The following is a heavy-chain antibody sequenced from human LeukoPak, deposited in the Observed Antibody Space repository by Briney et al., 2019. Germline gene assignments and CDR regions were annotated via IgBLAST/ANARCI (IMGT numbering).Heavy chain of an antibody. D-gene: IGHD5-24*01. Sequence: SQTLSLTCAISGDSVSSNRVAWNWIRQTPSRGLEWLARTYYRSKWYHDYAVSVESRITINPDTPKNQFSLQLNSVTPKDTAVYYCARDDGYGYFDFWGQGTLVTVSS. CDR2: TYYRSKWYH. CDR1: GDSVSSNRVA. V-gene: IGHV6-1*01. J-gene: IGHJ4*02. CDR3: ARDDGYGYFDF.